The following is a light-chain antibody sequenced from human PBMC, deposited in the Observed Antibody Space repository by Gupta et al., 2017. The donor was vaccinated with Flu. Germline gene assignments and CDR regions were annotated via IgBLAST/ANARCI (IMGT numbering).Light chain of an antibody. CDR1: QSVSSY. J-gene: IGKJ3*01. Sequence: EIVLTQSPATLSLSPGERATLSCRASQSVSSYLAWYQQTPGQAPRLLIYDASNRATGIPARFSGSGSGTDFTLTISSLEPEDCAVYYCQQRSNWRFTFGPGTKVDIK. CDR3: QQRSNWRFT. V-gene: IGKV3-11*01. CDR2: DAS.